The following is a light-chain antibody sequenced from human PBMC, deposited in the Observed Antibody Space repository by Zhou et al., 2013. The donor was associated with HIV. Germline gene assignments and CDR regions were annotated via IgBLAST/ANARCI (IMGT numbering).Light chain of an antibody. V-gene: IGKV2-30*02. Sequence: DVVMTQSPLSLPVTLGQPASISCRSSQSLVHSDGNTYLNWFQQRPGQSPRRLIYKVSNRDSGVPDRFSGSGSGTDFTLKISRVEADDVGVYCMQGTHWPPWTFGQGTKVEIK. CDR1: QSLVHSDGNTY. CDR2: KVS. CDR3: MQGTHWPPWT. J-gene: IGKJ1*01.